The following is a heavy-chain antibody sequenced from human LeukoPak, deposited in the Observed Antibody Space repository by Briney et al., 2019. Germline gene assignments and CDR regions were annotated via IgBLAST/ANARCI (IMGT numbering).Heavy chain of an antibody. J-gene: IGHJ4*02. Sequence: ASVKVSCKASGYTFTSYDINWVRQAPGQGLEWMGGIIPMVGAAKYAQSFQGRVTITADESTHTAYMEISSLRSEDTAIYYCARSPFAVKYHFDYWGQGTLVTVSS. D-gene: IGHD4-17*01. V-gene: IGHV1-69*13. CDR2: IIPMVGAA. CDR1: GYTFTSYD. CDR3: ARSPFAVKYHFDY.